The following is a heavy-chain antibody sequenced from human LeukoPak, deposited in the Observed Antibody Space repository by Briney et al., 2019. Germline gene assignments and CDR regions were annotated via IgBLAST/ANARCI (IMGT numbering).Heavy chain of an antibody. Sequence: SETLSLTCTVSGGSISSSSYYWGWIRQPPGKGLEWIGSIYYSGSTYYNPSLKSRVTISVDTSKNQFSLKLSSVTAADTAVYYCARVWFGEYYPYYYYYMDVWGKGTTVTVSS. D-gene: IGHD3-10*01. CDR1: GGSISSSSYY. J-gene: IGHJ6*03. CDR3: ARVWFGEYYPYYYYYMDV. V-gene: IGHV4-39*07. CDR2: IYYSGST.